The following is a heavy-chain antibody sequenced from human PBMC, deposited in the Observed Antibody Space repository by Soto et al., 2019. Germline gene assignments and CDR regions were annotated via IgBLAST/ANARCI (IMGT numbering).Heavy chain of an antibody. CDR2: IKSKTDGGTT. V-gene: IGHV3-15*07. CDR1: GFTFSNAW. Sequence: GGSLRLSCAASGFTFSNAWMNWVRQAPGKGLEWVGRIKSKTDGGTTDYAAPVKGRFTISRDDSKNTLYLQMNSLKTEDTAVYYCTTRITIFGVVIPGYYGMDVWGQGTTVTVSS. D-gene: IGHD3-3*01. J-gene: IGHJ6*02. CDR3: TTRITIFGVVIPGYYGMDV.